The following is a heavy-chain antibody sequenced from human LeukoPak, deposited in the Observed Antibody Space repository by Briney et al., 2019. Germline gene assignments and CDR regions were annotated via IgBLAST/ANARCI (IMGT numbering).Heavy chain of an antibody. CDR3: ARGYSGCIHY. CDR2: INTGSGNT. V-gene: IGHV1-3*04. Sequence: ASLKVSCKASGETFTGYALHWVRQAPGQGLEWMGWINTGSGNTKYSQRFQDRVTITMDTSASTVYMEMNDLGSEDTAVYYCARGYSGCIHYWGQGALVTVSS. J-gene: IGHJ4*02. D-gene: IGHD5-12*01. CDR1: GETFTGYA.